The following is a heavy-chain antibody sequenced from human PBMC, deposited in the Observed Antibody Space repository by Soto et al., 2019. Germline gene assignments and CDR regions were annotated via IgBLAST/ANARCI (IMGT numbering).Heavy chain of an antibody. J-gene: IGHJ6*02. CDR2: IYYSGST. D-gene: IGHD1-26*01. Sequence: PSETLSLTCTVSGGSVSSGSYYWSWIRQPPGKGLEWIGYIYYSGSTNYNPSLKSRVTISVDTSKNQFSLKLSSATAADTAVYYCARASGSYTYYYYYGMDVWGQGTTVTVSS. V-gene: IGHV4-61*01. CDR1: GGSVSSGSYY. CDR3: ARASGSYTYYYYYGMDV.